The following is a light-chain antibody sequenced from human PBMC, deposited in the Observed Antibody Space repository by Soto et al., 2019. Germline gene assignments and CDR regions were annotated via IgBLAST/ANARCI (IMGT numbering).Light chain of an antibody. CDR3: QSYDSTLGGVV. V-gene: IGLV1-40*01. J-gene: IGLJ2*01. Sequence: QSVLTQAPSVSGAPGQRVTISCTGGSSNIGAGYIVYWYQQLPGTAPKLLIYGDNNRPSGVPDRFSGSKSGTSASLAITGLQAEDEADYFYQSYDSTLGGVVFGGGTQLTVL. CDR2: GDN. CDR1: SSNIGAGYI.